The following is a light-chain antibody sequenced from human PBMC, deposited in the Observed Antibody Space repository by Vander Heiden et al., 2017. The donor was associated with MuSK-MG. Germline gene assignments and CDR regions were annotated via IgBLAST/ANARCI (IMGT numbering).Light chain of an antibody. CDR1: SPNLGARYD. V-gene: IGLV1-40*01. CDR2: GNS. CDR3: QSYDSSLSGYVV. J-gene: IGLJ2*01. Sequence: QSGLPQPPSVSGAPRQLSSIPCTWSSPNLGARYDVHWYQQLPGTAPKLLIYGNSNRPSGVPDRFSGSKSGTSASPAITGLQAEDEADYYCQSYDSSLSGYVVFGGGTKLTVL.